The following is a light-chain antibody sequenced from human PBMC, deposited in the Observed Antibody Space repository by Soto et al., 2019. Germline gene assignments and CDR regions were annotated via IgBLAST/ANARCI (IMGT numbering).Light chain of an antibody. CDR1: QSISSW. Sequence: DILITQSPSTLYASVGDRVTITCRASQSISSWLAWYQQKPGKAPKLLIYKASSLESGVPSRFSGSGSGTEFTLTISSLQSEDFAVYYCQQYNNWPPLTFGGGTKVDIK. CDR3: QQYNNWPPLT. V-gene: IGKV1-5*03. J-gene: IGKJ4*01. CDR2: KAS.